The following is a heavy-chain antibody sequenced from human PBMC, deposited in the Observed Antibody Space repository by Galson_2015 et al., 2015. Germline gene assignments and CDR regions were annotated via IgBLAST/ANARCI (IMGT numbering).Heavy chain of an antibody. Sequence: PALVKPTQTLTLTCTFSGFSLSTSGVGVGWIRQPPRKAMEWLALIYWHYDKRYSPSLKSRFTITKDTSKNQVVLTMTNMDPVDTATYYCAHITHYDFLSGYPKYFYYWGKGTLVTVSS. D-gene: IGHD3-3*01. CDR2: IYWHYDK. J-gene: IGHJ4*02. CDR3: AHITHYDFLSGYPKYFYY. CDR1: GFSLSTSGVG. V-gene: IGHV2-5*01.